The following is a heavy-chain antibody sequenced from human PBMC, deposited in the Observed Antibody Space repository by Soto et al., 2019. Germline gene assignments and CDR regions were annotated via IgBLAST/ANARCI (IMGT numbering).Heavy chain of an antibody. CDR2: ISSSGTYI. J-gene: IGHJ4*02. D-gene: IGHD1-7*01. CDR3: AREGNSHEF. Sequence: GGSLRLSCETSGFPFGIYTMNWVRQAPGKGLEWVSSISSSGTYIDYADSVEGRFAISRDDAKNSVFLEMTSLRVDDTAVYYCAREGNSHEFWGQGTLLTVS. V-gene: IGHV3-21*01. CDR1: GFPFGIYT.